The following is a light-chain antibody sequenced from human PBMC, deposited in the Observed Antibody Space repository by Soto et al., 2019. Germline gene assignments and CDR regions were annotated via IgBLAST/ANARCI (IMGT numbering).Light chain of an antibody. CDR1: QSVSSY. CDR3: QQRSNWPRT. J-gene: IGKJ1*01. CDR2: GAS. Sequence: EIVLTQSPAPLSLSPGERATLSCRASQSVSSYLAWYQQKPGQAPRLLIYGASNRATGIPARFSGSGSETDFTLTISSLEPEDFAVYYCQQRSNWPRTFGQGTKVEIK. V-gene: IGKV3-11*01.